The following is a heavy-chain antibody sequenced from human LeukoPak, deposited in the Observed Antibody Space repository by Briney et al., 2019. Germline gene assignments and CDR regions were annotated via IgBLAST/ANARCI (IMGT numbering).Heavy chain of an antibody. CDR2: INHSGST. CDR3: ARGLRKRRFYYHGMDV. V-gene: IGHV4-34*01. Sequence: SETLSLTCAVYGGSVSAYYWTWIRQSPGKGLEWIGEINHSGSTDYNPSLKGRVTISVDTSKNQFSLKSISVTAADTAVYYCARGLRKRRFYYHGMDVWGQGTPVTVSS. J-gene: IGHJ6*02. D-gene: IGHD5-24*01. CDR1: GGSVSAYY.